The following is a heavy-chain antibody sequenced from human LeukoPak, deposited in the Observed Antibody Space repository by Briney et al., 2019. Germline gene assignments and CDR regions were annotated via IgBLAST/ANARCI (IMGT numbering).Heavy chain of an antibody. V-gene: IGHV1-46*03. Sequence: ASVKVSCKASGYTFTSYYMHWVRQAPGQGLEWMGIINPSGGSTSYAQKFQGRVTMTRNTSTSTVYMELSSLRSEDTAVYYCARHSSGWYFDYWGQGTLVTVSS. CDR1: GYTFTSYY. CDR3: ARHSSGWYFDY. J-gene: IGHJ4*02. CDR2: INPSGGST. D-gene: IGHD6-19*01.